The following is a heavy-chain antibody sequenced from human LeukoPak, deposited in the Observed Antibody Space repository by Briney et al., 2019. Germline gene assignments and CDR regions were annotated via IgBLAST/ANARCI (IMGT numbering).Heavy chain of an antibody. CDR1: GYTFTSYD. J-gene: IGHJ6*02. D-gene: IGHD6-13*01. CDR3: ARGQVYSSSWGDYYYGMDV. V-gene: IGHV1-8*01. Sequence: ASVKVSCKASGYTFTSYDINWVRQATGQGLEWMGWMNPNRGNTGYAQKFQGRDTMTRNTSISTAYMELSSLRSEDTAVYYCARGQVYSSSWGDYYYGMDVWGQGTTVTVSS. CDR2: MNPNRGNT.